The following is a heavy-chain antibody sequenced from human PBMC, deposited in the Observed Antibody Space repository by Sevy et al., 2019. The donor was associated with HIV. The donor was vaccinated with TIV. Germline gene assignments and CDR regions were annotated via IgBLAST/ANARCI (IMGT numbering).Heavy chain of an antibody. J-gene: IGHJ6*02. CDR2: ISYDGSNK. V-gene: IGHV3-30-3*01. CDR3: ARGAVGDGGYYYYGMDV. D-gene: IGHD1-26*01. CDR1: GFTFSSYA. Sequence: GGSLILSCAASGFTFSSYAMHWVRQAPGKGLEWVAVISYDGSNKYYADSVKGRFTISRDNSKNTLYLQMNSLRAEDTAVYYCARGAVGDGGYYYYGMDVWGQGTTVTVSS.